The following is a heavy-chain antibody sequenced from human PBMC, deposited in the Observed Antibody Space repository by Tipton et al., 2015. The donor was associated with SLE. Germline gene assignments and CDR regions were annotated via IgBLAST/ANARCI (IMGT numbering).Heavy chain of an antibody. CDR2: VYSSGDPYYGDT. CDR1: GFTFSASA. J-gene: IGHJ4*02. D-gene: IGHD3-9*01. Sequence: SLRLSCAASGFTFSASAMSWVRQAPGKGLEWVSVVYSSGDPYYGDTYYADSVKGRFTISRDNSKSTVYLQMHSLRVDDTAVYYCAKLQSYDILTDSTPALGYWGQGALVTVSS. CDR3: AKLQSYDILTDSTPALGY. V-gene: IGHV3-23*03.